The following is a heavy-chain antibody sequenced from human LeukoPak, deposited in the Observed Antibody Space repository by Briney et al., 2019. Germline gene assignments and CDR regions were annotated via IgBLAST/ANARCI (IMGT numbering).Heavy chain of an antibody. CDR1: GFTFSSYG. V-gene: IGHV3-30*02. CDR3: AKDGLTISLGYYMDV. J-gene: IGHJ6*03. Sequence: GGSLRLSCAASGFTFSSYGMHWVRRAPGKGLEWVAVIWNDGSNKFYADSVKGRFTISRDNSKNTLYLQMNSLRPEDTAVYYCAKDGLTISLGYYMDVWGKGTTVTVSS. CDR2: IWNDGSNK. D-gene: IGHD4/OR15-4a*01.